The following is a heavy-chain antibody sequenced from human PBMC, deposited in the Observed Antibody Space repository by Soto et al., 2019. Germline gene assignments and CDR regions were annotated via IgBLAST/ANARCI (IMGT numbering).Heavy chain of an antibody. Sequence: LSLTCTVSGGSISSSSYYWGWIRQPPGKGLEWIGSIYYSGSTYYNPSLKSRVTISVDTSKNQFSLKLSSVTAADTAVYYCARQDLVVVPAGGWFDPWGQGTLVTVSS. J-gene: IGHJ5*02. V-gene: IGHV4-39*01. CDR1: GGSISSSSYY. CDR2: IYYSGST. D-gene: IGHD2-2*01. CDR3: ARQDLVVVPAGGWFDP.